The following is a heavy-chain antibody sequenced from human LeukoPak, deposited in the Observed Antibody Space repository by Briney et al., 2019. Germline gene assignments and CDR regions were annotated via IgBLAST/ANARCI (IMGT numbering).Heavy chain of an antibody. V-gene: IGHV3-30*18. J-gene: IGHJ4*02. D-gene: IGHD1-26*01. Sequence: GGSLRLSCAASGFTFSNYGMHWVRQAPGKGLEWVAVIAHDGSIKHYADSVKGRFTISRDNSKNTLYLQMNSLTSEDSAVYSCAKESLRRGSSYGSYFDCWGQGTLVTVSS. CDR3: AKESLRRGSSYGSYFDC. CDR2: IAHDGSIK. CDR1: GFTFSNYG.